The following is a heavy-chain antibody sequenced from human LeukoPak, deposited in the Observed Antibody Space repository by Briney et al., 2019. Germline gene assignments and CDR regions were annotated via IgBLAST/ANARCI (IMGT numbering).Heavy chain of an antibody. D-gene: IGHD1-26*01. V-gene: IGHV3-9*01. Sequence: SLRLSCVASGFTFDDYAMHWVRLTPGKGLEWVSGITWNSGIIAYADSVKGRFTISRDNAKNSLYLQMNSRKTDDSALYYGAKEVRELYGFDYWGQGTLVTVSS. CDR3: AKEVRELYGFDY. CDR2: ITWNSGII. CDR1: GFTFDDYA. J-gene: IGHJ4*02.